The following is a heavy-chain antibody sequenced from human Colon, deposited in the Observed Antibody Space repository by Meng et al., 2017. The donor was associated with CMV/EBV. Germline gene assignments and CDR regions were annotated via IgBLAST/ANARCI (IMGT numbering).Heavy chain of an antibody. J-gene: IGHJ4*02. CDR3: NTGVTGDYYYYVSSGSDY. CDR1: GFIFTNYG. D-gene: IGHD3-22*01. CDR2: IWYDGSQT. Sequence: GGSLRLSCAASGFIFTNYGMHWVRQAPGRGLQWVAAIWYDGSQTHYEDSVKGRFTISRDNAKNTVHLEMNSLRDGDTTVYYCNTGVTGDYYYYVSSGSDYWGQGTLVTVSS. V-gene: IGHV3-33*03.